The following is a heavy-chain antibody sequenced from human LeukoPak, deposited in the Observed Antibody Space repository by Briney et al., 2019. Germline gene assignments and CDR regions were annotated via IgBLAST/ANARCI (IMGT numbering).Heavy chain of an antibody. Sequence: ASVKVSRKTSGYTFTTFGICWVRQAPGQGLEWMGIINPSGDNTWYAQKFQGRVTMTRDMATSTDYMELRSLRSDDTAVYYCARGRRYYDSSGYLSYFDYWGQGTLVTVSS. J-gene: IGHJ4*02. V-gene: IGHV1-46*01. D-gene: IGHD3-22*01. CDR2: INPSGDNT. CDR1: GYTFTTFG. CDR3: ARGRRYYDSSGYLSYFDY.